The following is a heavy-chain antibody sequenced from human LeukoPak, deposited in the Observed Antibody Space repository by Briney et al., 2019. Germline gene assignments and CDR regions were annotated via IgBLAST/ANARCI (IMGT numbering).Heavy chain of an antibody. CDR1: GGSISSSSYY. J-gene: IGHJ4*02. D-gene: IGHD2-2*03. CDR3: AKHGYCSGISCFFDF. V-gene: IGHV4-39*01. Sequence: PSETLSLTCTVSGGSISSSSYYWGWIRQPPGKGLEWIGSIYYSGSTYYNPSLKSRVTISVDTSKNQFSLKLSSVTAADTALYYCAKHGYCSGISCFFDFWGQGTLVTVSS. CDR2: IYYSGST.